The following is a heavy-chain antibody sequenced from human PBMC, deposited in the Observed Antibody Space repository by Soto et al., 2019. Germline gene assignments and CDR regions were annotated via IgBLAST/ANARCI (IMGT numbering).Heavy chain of an antibody. D-gene: IGHD6-19*01. CDR1: GYTFTSYG. CDR2: ISAYNGNT. CDR3: ATDMFGGAVAGTQVDY. Sequence: ASVKVSCKASGYTFTSYGISWVRQAPGQGLEWMGWISAYNGNTNYAQKLQGRVTMTTDTSTSTAYMELRSLRSDDTAVYYCATDMFGGAVAGTQVDYWGQGTLVTVSS. J-gene: IGHJ4*02. V-gene: IGHV1-18*01.